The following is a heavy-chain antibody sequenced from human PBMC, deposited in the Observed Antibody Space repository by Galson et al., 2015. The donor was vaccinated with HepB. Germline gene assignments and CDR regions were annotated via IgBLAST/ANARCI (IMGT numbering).Heavy chain of an antibody. CDR1: GFTFSSYG. J-gene: IGHJ6*02. Sequence: SLRLSCAASGFTFSSYGMHWVRQAPGKGLEWVAVISYDGSNKYYADSVKGRFTISRDNPKNTRYLQMNSLRAEDTAVYYCAKDRWEWSFDPTNYYYYGMDVWGQGTTVTVSS. CDR2: ISYDGSNK. CDR3: AKDRWEWSFDPTNYYYYGMDV. D-gene: IGHD3-3*01. V-gene: IGHV3-30*18.